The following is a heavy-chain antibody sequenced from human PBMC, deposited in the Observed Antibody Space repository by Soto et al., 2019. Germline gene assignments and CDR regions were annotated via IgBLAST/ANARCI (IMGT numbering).Heavy chain of an antibody. D-gene: IGHD1-26*01. V-gene: IGHV4-31*03. CDR1: GGSNIRDGYY. CDR3: ARAWEHFYFDY. CDR2: ISYSGSS. Sequence: SETLSLTCTVSGGSNIRDGYYWSWIRQHPGKGLEWIAYISYSGSSYSNPSLKSRVTISADTSKNQFSLELSCVTAADTAVYYCARAWEHFYFDYWGQGALVTVSS. J-gene: IGHJ4*02.